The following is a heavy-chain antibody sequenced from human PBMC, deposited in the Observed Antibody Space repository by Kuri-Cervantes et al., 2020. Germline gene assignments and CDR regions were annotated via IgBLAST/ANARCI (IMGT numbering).Heavy chain of an antibody. Sequence: ASEKVSCKASGGTFSSYAISWVRQAPGQRLEWMGWINAGNGNTKYSQKFQGRVTITRDTSASTAYMELSSLRSEDTAVYYCARDKRSSWRESSGWYFDYWGQGTLVTVSS. CDR3: ARDKRSSWRESSGWYFDY. V-gene: IGHV1-3*01. CDR2: INAGNGNT. J-gene: IGHJ4*02. D-gene: IGHD6-19*01. CDR1: GGTFSSYA.